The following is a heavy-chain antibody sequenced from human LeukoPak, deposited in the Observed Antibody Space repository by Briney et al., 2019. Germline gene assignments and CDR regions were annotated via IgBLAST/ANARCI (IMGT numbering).Heavy chain of an antibody. D-gene: IGHD3-10*01. CDR2: VHYSGNT. V-gene: IGHV4-59*03. CDR1: GGSLSGYY. J-gene: IGHJ4*02. Sequence: SETLSLTCTVSGGSLSGYYHNWVRQSPGRGLEWIGLVHYSGNTNYNPSLTSRDSISTDTSKNQFSLELTSVTAADTAVYYCVIGRGWQPDYWGQGIPVTVSS. CDR3: VIGRGWQPDY.